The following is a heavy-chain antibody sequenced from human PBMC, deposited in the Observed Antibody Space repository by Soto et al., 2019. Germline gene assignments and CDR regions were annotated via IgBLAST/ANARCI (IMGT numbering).Heavy chain of an antibody. J-gene: IGHJ4*02. D-gene: IGHD3-3*01. V-gene: IGHV4-59*01. CDR2: IYYSGST. Sequence: PSETLSLTCTVSGDSISTYYWSWIRQPPGKGLEWIGYIYYSGSTNYDPSLKSRVTISVDTSKDQFSLKLSSVTAADTAVYYCARAFGAWLLSSYFDYWGQGTLVTVSS. CDR1: GDSISTYY. CDR3: ARAFGAWLLSSYFDY.